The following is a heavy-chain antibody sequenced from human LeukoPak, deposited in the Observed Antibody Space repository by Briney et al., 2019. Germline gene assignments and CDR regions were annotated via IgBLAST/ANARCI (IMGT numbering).Heavy chain of an antibody. CDR2: TYYRSKWYN. Sequence: SQTLSLTCAISGDSVSSNSVVWNWIRQSPSRGLEWLGRTYYRSKWYNDYAVSVESRITINPDTSKNQFSLQLNSVTPEDTAVYYCAKGQWLVNDAFNIWGQGTMVTVSS. V-gene: IGHV6-1*01. D-gene: IGHD6-19*01. CDR1: GDSVSSNSVV. J-gene: IGHJ3*02. CDR3: AKGQWLVNDAFNI.